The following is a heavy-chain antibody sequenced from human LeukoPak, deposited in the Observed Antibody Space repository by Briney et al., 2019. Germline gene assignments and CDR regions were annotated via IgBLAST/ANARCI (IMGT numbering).Heavy chain of an antibody. D-gene: IGHD3-10*01. CDR3: ARDGSGTGLDP. V-gene: IGHV1-18*01. CDR1: GYSSTSYG. CDR2: INAFNGDT. J-gene: IGHJ5*02. Sequence: ASVKVSCKGSGYSSTSYGISWVRQAPGQGLEWMGWINAFNGDTNHAQKFQGRVTMTTDTSTSTAYMELRSLRSDDTAVYYCARDGSGTGLDPWGQGTLVTVSS.